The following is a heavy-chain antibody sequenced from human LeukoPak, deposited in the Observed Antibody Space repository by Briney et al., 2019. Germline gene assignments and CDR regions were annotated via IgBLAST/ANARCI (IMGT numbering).Heavy chain of an antibody. CDR1: GFTFSSYD. CDR3: ARPPDTYSNSSAWFDP. Sequence: PGGSLRLSCAASGFTFSSYDMHWVRQATGKGLEWVSAISTAGDTYYPGSVKGRFTISRENAKNSLYLQMNSLRAGDTAVYYCARPPDTYSNSSAWFDPWGQGTLVTVSS. D-gene: IGHD6-6*01. V-gene: IGHV3-13*01. CDR2: ISTAGDT. J-gene: IGHJ5*02.